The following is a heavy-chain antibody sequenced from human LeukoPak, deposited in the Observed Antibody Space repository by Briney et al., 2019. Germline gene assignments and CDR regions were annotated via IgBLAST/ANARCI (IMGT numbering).Heavy chain of an antibody. V-gene: IGHV5-51*01. CDR2: IWPDDSNI. CDR3: ARDGTKGYNYDY. Sequence: GESLQISCKGSGYSFTNYWIGWVRQMPGKGLEWMGIIWPDDSNIKYSPSFQGQVTISADKSIRTAYLQWSSLKASDTAIYYCARDGTKGYNYDYWGQGTLVTVSS. CDR1: GYSFTNYW. J-gene: IGHJ4*02. D-gene: IGHD5-12*01.